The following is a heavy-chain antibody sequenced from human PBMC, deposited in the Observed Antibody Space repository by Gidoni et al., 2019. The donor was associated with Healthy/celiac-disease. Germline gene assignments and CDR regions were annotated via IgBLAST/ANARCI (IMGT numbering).Heavy chain of an antibody. V-gene: IGHV3-30-3*01. D-gene: IGHD6-6*01. Sequence: QVQLVESGGGVVQPGRSLRLSCAASGFTFRSSAMHWVRQAPDKGLEWVAVISYDGSNKYYADSVKGRFTISRDNSKNTLYLQMNSLRAEDTAVYYCARDSTARPGSYYYGMDVWGQGTTVTVSS. CDR2: ISYDGSNK. J-gene: IGHJ6*02. CDR3: ARDSTARPGSYYYGMDV. CDR1: GFTFRSSA.